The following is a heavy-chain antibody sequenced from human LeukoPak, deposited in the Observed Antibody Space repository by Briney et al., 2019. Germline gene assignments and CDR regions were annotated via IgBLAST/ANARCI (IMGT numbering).Heavy chain of an antibody. CDR1: GYTLTELS. D-gene: IGHD3-22*01. J-gene: IGHJ4*02. V-gene: IGHV1-24*01. Sequence: ASVKVSCKVSGYTLTELSMHWVHQAPGKGLEWMGGFDPEDGETIYAQKFQGRVTMTEDTSTDTAYKELSSLRSEDTAVYYCATRTYYYDSSEYWGQGTLVTVSS. CDR3: ATRTYYYDSSEY. CDR2: FDPEDGET.